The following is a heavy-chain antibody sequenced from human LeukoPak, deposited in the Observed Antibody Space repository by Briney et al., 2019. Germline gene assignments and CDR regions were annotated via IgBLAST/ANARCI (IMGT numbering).Heavy chain of an antibody. J-gene: IGHJ4*02. CDR2: ISSDESDK. CDR3: ARPPPIAAAGFFDY. D-gene: IGHD6-13*01. V-gene: IGHV3-30-3*01. CDR1: GFTSSNYA. Sequence: GGSLRLSCAASGFTSSNYAMHWVRQAPGKGLEWVAFISSDESDKYYADSVKGRFTISRDNSKNTLYLQMNSLKTEDTAVYYCARPPPIAAAGFFDYWGQGTLVTVSS.